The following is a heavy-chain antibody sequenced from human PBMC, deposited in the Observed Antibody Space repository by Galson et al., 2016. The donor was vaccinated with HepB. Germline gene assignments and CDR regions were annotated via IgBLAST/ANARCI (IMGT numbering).Heavy chain of an antibody. J-gene: IGHJ6*02. CDR1: GFTFRNYW. CDR3: ARGGMPTLKFGV. CDR2: INSDGSRT. Sequence: SLRPSCAVSGFTFRNYWMHWVRQAPGKGLVWVSHINSDGSRTNYTDSVRGRFTISRDNAKNTLYLQLNSLRVEDTAVYYCARGGMPTLKFGVRGQGTTVIVSS. V-gene: IGHV3-74*01. D-gene: IGHD2-2*01.